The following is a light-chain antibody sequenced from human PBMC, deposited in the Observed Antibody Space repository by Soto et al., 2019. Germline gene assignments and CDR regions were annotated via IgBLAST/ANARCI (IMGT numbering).Light chain of an antibody. CDR2: DAS. V-gene: IGKV1-5*01. CDR1: QSISSW. J-gene: IGKJ1*01. CDR3: QQYNSYWWT. Sequence: DIQMTQSPSTLSASVGDRVTITCRASQSISSWLAWYQQKPGKAPKLLIYDASSLESGAPSRFSGSGSGTEFTLTISSLQPDDFATYYCQQYNSYWWTFGQGTKV.